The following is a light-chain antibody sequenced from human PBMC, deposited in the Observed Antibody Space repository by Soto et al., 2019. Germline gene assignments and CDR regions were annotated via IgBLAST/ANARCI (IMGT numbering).Light chain of an antibody. V-gene: IGKV1-5*03. CDR3: QQYNSYSWG. J-gene: IGKJ1*01. Sequence: DIQMTQSPSTLSASVGDRVTITCRASQSISSWLAWYQQKPGKAPKLLIYKASSLESGVPSRFSGSGSGPEFTLTISSLQPDDFATYYCQQYNSYSWGFGQGTKVEIK. CDR1: QSISSW. CDR2: KAS.